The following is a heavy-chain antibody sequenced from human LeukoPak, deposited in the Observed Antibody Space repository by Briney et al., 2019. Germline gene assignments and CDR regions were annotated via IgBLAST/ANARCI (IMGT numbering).Heavy chain of an antibody. Sequence: PGGXXRLSCAASGFTFSSYWMGWVRQAPGKGLEWVANIKQDGSEKYYVDSVKGRFTISRDNAKNSLYLQMNSLRAEDTAVYYCARDPGCSSTSCQYYFDYWGQGTLVTVSS. CDR1: GFTFSSYW. J-gene: IGHJ4*02. CDR2: IKQDGSEK. CDR3: ARDPGCSSTSCQYYFDY. V-gene: IGHV3-7*01. D-gene: IGHD2-2*01.